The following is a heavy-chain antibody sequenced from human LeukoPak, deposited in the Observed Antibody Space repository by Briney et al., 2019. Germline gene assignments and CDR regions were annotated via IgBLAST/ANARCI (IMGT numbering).Heavy chain of an antibody. D-gene: IGHD3-10*01. CDR1: GGSISSSSYY. J-gene: IGHJ4*02. V-gene: IGHV4-39*01. CDR2: ICYSGST. CDR3: ARSRRVGGSNDY. Sequence: PSETLSLTCTVSGGSISSSSYYWGWIRQPPGKGLEWIGSICYSGSTYYNPSLKSRVTISVDTSKNQFSLKLSSVTAADTAVYYCARSRRVGGSNDYWGQGTLVTVSS.